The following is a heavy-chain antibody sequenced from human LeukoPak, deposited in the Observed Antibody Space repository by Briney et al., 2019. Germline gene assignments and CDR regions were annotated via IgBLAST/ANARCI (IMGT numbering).Heavy chain of an antibody. V-gene: IGHV3-7*01. J-gene: IGHJ4*02. CDR1: GFTFSSYW. D-gene: IGHD5-18*01. CDR3: ARDTAMVTDY. CDR2: IKQDGSEK. Sequence: GGSLRLSCAASGFTFSSYWMSWVRQAPGKGLEWVANIKQDGSEKYYVDSVKGRFTISRDNANNSLHLQIHSLRAEDTAVYYCARDTAMVTDYWDQGTLVTVSS.